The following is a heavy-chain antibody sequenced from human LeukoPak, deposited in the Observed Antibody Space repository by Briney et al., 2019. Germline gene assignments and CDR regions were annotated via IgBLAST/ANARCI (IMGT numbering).Heavy chain of an antibody. CDR2: IRYDGSNK. CDR3: AKEGNYDFWSGRSWYFDL. J-gene: IGHJ2*01. V-gene: IGHV3-30*02. D-gene: IGHD3-3*01. Sequence: GGXXXLSCAASGFTFSSYGMHWVRQAPGKGLEWVAFIRYDGSNKYYAVSVKGRFTISRDNSKNTLYLQMNSLRAEDTAVYYCAKEGNYDFWSGRSWYFDLWGRGTLVTVSS. CDR1: GFTFSSYG.